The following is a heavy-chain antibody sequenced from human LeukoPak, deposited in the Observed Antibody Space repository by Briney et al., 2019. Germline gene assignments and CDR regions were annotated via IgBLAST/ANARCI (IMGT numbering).Heavy chain of an antibody. Sequence: GRSLRLSCAASGFTFSSYAMHWVRQAPGKGLEWVALISYDGSNKDYVDSVRGRFTISRDNSKNTLYLQMNSLRAEDTAVYYCARDTINGYPSFDYWGQGTLVTVSS. CDR3: ARDTINGYPSFDY. J-gene: IGHJ4*02. CDR1: GFTFSSYA. V-gene: IGHV3-30*04. CDR2: ISYDGSNK. D-gene: IGHD5-18*01.